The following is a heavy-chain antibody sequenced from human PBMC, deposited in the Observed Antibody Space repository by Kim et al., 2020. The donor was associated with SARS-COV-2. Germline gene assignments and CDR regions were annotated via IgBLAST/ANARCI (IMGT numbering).Heavy chain of an antibody. J-gene: IGHJ6*01. Sequence: GGSLRLSCAASGFTFSSYSMNWVRQAPGKGLEWVSYISSSSTIYYADSVKGRFTISRDNAKNSLYLQMNSLRDEDTAVYYCARDPYFTIFGVAPPFYYY. CDR2: ISSSSTI. D-gene: IGHD3-3*01. V-gene: IGHV3-48*02. CDR1: GFTFSSYS. CDR3: ARDPYFTIFGVAPPFYYY.